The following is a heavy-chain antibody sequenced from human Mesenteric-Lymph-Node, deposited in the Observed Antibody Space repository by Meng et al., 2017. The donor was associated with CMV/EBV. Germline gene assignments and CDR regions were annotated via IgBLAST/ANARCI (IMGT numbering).Heavy chain of an antibody. J-gene: IGHJ4*02. CDR3: ARDVPLMRGTGLYDY. Sequence: GESLKISCATSGFSFSTYWMSWVRQAPGKGLEWVANIKEDGTQKYYVDSVKGRSTISRDNAKSSLYLQMNSLRAEDTAVFYCARDVPLMRGTGLYDYWGQGTVVTVSS. CDR1: GFSFSTYW. CDR2: IKEDGTQK. V-gene: IGHV3-7*01. D-gene: IGHD2-8*01.